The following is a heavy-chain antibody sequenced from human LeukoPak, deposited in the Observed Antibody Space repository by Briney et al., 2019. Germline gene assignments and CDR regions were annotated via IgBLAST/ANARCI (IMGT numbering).Heavy chain of an antibody. V-gene: IGHV4-59*08. CDR1: GVSITDYY. J-gene: IGHJ4*02. CDR3: ARHPLRGGFDF. Sequence: SETLSLTCTVSGVSITDYYWSWIRQPPGKGLEWIAYIFHTGDTRYNPFLKSRIIISLDTSKNQFSLRLNSVTAADTAVYYCARHPLRGGFDFWGQGALVTVSS. CDR2: IFHTGDT.